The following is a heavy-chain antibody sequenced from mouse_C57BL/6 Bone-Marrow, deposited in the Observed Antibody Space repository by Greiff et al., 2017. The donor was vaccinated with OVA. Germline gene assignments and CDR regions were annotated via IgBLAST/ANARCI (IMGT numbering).Heavy chain of an antibody. J-gene: IGHJ3*01. V-gene: IGHV1-42*01. Sequence: EVQLQQPGPELVKPGASVKISCKASGYSFTGYYMNWVKQSPEKSLEWIGEINPSTGGTTYNQKFKAKATLTVDKSSSTAYMQLKSLTSEDSAVYYCARSVDSSGYGFAYWGQGTLVTVSA. D-gene: IGHD3-2*02. CDR2: INPSTGGT. CDR3: ARSVDSSGYGFAY. CDR1: GYSFTGYY.